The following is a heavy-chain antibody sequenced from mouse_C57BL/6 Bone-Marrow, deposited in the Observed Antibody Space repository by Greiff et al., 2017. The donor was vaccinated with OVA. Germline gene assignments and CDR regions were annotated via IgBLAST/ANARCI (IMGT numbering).Heavy chain of an antibody. V-gene: IGHV1-64*01. CDR3: ARRPGCGSYFDF. D-gene: IGHD6-1*01. CDR2: IHPHNGST. Sequence: QVQLQQPGAELVKPGASVKLSCKASGYTFTSYWMHWVKQRPGQGLEWIGMIHPHNGSTNYNQKFKSKATLTVDTSSSTAYMQLSSLTSEDSAVYYCARRPGCGSYFDFWGPGTSITVSS. CDR1: GYTFTSYW. J-gene: IGHJ1*01.